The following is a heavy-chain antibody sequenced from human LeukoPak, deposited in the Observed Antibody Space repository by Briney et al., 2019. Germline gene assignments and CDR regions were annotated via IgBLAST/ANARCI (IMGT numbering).Heavy chain of an antibody. CDR3: ARDARRALDY. J-gene: IGHJ4*02. Sequence: KPSETLSLTCTVSGGSISSYYWSWIRQPPGKGLEWIGYIYYSGSTNYNPSLKSRVTISVDTSKNQFSLKLSSVTAADTAVYYCARDARRALDYWGQGTLVTVSS. CDR1: GGSISSYY. V-gene: IGHV4-59*01. CDR2: IYYSGST.